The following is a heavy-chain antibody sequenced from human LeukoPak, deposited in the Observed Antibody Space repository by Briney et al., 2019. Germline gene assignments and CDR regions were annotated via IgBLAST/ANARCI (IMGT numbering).Heavy chain of an antibody. D-gene: IGHD6-19*01. Sequence: PGGSLRLSCAASGFTFDDYGMSWVRQAPGKGLEWVSGINWNGGSTAYADSVKGRFTISRDNAKNSLYLQMNSLRAEDTALYYCARDQDSGWPPHHFDYWGQGTLVTVSS. CDR3: ARDQDSGWPPHHFDY. CDR1: GFTFDDYG. J-gene: IGHJ4*02. CDR2: INWNGGST. V-gene: IGHV3-20*04.